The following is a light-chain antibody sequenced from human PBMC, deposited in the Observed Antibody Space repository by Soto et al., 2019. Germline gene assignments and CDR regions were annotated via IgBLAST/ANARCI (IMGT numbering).Light chain of an antibody. V-gene: IGKV3-15*01. CDR3: QQYNNWPPIT. CDR1: QSVRNN. J-gene: IGKJ5*01. Sequence: EIMRTQSPATLSVSPGERATLSCRASQSVRNNLAWYQQKPGQAPRLLIYYASTRATGIPARFSGSGSGTEFTLTICSLQSEDFALYYCQQYNNWPPITFGQGTRLEIK. CDR2: YAS.